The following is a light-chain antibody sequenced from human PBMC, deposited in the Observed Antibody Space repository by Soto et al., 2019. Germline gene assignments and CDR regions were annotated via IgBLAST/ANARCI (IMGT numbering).Light chain of an antibody. V-gene: IGKV3-20*01. Sequence: EIVLTQSPGTLSLSPGERATLSCRASQSVSSSYLAWYQQKPGQAPRLLIYGASSRATGIPDRFSGSGSGTEFTLTISRLEPEDCAVYYCQKYGSSPWTFGQGTKVEIK. CDR2: GAS. CDR1: QSVSSSY. J-gene: IGKJ1*01. CDR3: QKYGSSPWT.